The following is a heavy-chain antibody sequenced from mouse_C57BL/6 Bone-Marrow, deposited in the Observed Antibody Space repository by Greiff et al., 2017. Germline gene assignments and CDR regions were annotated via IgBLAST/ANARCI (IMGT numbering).Heavy chain of an antibody. CDR2: ISDGGSYT. CDR1: GFTFSSYA. J-gene: IGHJ4*01. D-gene: IGHD1-1*01. CDR3: ARDPYGSSYYYAMDY. V-gene: IGHV5-4*01. Sequence: EVKLMESGGGLVKPGGSLKLSCAASGFTFSSYAMSWVRQTPEKRLEWVATISDGGSYTYYPDNVKGRFTSSRDNAKNNLYLQMSHLKSEDTAMYYCARDPYGSSYYYAMDYWGQGTSVTVSS.